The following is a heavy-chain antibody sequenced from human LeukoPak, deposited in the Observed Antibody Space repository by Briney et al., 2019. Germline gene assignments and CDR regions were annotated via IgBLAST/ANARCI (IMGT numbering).Heavy chain of an antibody. J-gene: IGHJ4*02. D-gene: IGHD3-22*01. CDR1: GYTFTSYA. V-gene: IGHV1-3*01. CDR3: ASGVYYYDSSGYDY. Sequence: ASVKVSCKASGYTFTSYAMHWVRQAPGQRLEWVGWISAGNGNTKYSQKFQGRVTITRDTSASTAYMELSSLRSEDTAVYYCASGVYYYDSSGYDYWGQGTLVTVSS. CDR2: ISAGNGNT.